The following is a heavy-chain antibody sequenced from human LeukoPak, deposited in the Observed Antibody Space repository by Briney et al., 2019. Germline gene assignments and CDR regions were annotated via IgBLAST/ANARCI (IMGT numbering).Heavy chain of an antibody. D-gene: IGHD5-18*01. CDR2: ISGSGGST. CDR1: GFTFSSYA. J-gene: IGHJ4*02. V-gene: IGHV3-23*01. CDR3: AKDLYRIQLWFYIFWS. Sequence: GGSLRLSCAASGFTFSSYAMSWVRQAPGKGLEWVSAISGSGGSTYYADSVKGRFTISRDNSKNTLYLQMNSLRAEDTAVYYCAKDLYRIQLWFYIFWSWGQGTLVTVSS.